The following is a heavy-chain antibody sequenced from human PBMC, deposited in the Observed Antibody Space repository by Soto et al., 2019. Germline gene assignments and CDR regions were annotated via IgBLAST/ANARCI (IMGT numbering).Heavy chain of an antibody. D-gene: IGHD3-22*01. CDR1: GFTFSSYD. CDR2: ISYDGSDK. CDR3: ARDYYKYYDSSGYYRSPAY. J-gene: IGHJ4*02. V-gene: IGHV3-30-3*01. Sequence: PGGSLRLSCAASGFTFSSYDMHWVRQAPGKGLEWVALISYDGSDKDYADSVKGRFTISRDNSRNTLFLQMNSLRAEDTAVYYCARDYYKYYDSSGYYRSPAYWGQGTLVTVSS.